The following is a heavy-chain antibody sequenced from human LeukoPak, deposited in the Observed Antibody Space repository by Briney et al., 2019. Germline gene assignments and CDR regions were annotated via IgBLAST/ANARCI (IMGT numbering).Heavy chain of an antibody. CDR3: ARIRYCSSNSCP. V-gene: IGHV4-34*01. CDR2: INHSGIT. D-gene: IGHD2-2*01. Sequence: SETLSLTCAVYGGSFSGYYWSWIRQPPGKGLEWIGEINHSGITNYKPSLKSRVTISVDTSKNQFSLKLSSVTAADTAVYYCARIRYCSSNSCPWGQGTLVTVSS. CDR1: GGSFSGYY. J-gene: IGHJ5*02.